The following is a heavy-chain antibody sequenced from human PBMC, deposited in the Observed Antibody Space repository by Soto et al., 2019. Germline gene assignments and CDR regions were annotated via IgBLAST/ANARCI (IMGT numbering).Heavy chain of an antibody. V-gene: IGHV1-69*13. Sequence: SVKVSCKASGGTFSRYAISWLQQAPGLVLEWMGGIIPILGTANYAQKFQGRVTIAADESTSTAYMELSSLRSEDTAVYYCARDVWSDYDSSGYPAYWGQGTLVTVSS. J-gene: IGHJ4*02. D-gene: IGHD3-22*01. CDR3: ARDVWSDYDSSGYPAY. CDR1: GGTFSRYA. CDR2: IIPILGTA.